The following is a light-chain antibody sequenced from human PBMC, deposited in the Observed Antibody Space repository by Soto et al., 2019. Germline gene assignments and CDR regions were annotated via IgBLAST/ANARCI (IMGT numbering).Light chain of an antibody. J-gene: IGKJ4*01. CDR1: QDIGSA. CDR3: QQFVSYPLT. Sequence: AIQLTQSPSSLSASVGDRVTITCRTCQDIGSALAWHQQKPGKPPQLLIYDASNLERGVPSRFSGTGSGTDFTLAVSSQQPEDFAYYYCQQFVSYPLTFGGGTKVQIK. CDR2: DAS. V-gene: IGKV1-13*02.